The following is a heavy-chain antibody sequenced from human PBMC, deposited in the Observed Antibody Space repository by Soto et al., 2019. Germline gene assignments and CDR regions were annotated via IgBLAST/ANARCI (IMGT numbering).Heavy chain of an antibody. V-gene: IGHV3-11*05. CDR3: ARVESSSRYAPGYYYYYGIDV. Sequence: PGGCLGLSCAASGFTFSDYYMSWIRQAPGKGLEWVSYISSSSSYTNYADSVKGRFTISRDNAKNSLYLQMNSLRAEDTAVYYCARVESSSRYAPGYYYYYGIDVWGQGTTVTVSS. CDR2: ISSSSSYT. J-gene: IGHJ6*02. D-gene: IGHD6-13*01. CDR1: GFTFSDYY.